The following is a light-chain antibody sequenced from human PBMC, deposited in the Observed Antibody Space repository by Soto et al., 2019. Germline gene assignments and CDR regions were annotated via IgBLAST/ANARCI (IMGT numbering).Light chain of an antibody. CDR3: QQYRDLPQT. CDR2: NSS. V-gene: IGKV3-20*01. CDR1: QSVRSNY. J-gene: IGKJ1*01. Sequence: ETVLTQSPGTLSLSPGERATLSCRASQSVRSNYLAWYQQKPGQAPRLLIYNSSTRATGIQDRFSGSGSGTDFTLTISRLEPEDFALYYCQQYRDLPQTFGQGTKV.